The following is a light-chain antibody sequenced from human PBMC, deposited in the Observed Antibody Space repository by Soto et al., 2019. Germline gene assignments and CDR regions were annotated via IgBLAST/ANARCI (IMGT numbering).Light chain of an antibody. CDR2: KAS. J-gene: IGKJ1*01. Sequence: DVRVSQSPSTLSGSVGDRVTITCRASQTISSWLAWYQQKPGKAPKLLIYKASTLKSGVPSRFSGSGSGTEFTLTCSSLKPDDFATYYCQHYNSYSEAFGQGTKVAIK. CDR3: QHYNSYSEA. CDR1: QTISSW. V-gene: IGKV1-5*03.